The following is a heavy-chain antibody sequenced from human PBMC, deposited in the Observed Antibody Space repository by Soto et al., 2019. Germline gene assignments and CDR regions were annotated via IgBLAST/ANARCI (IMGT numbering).Heavy chain of an antibody. CDR1: GFTFSSYA. Sequence: GGSLRLSCAASGFTFSSYAMHWVRQAPGKGLEWVAVISYDGSNKFYADSVKGRFTISRDNSKNTLYLQMNSLRAEDTAVYYCARDQDCSGGSCYYFDYWGQGTLVTVSS. J-gene: IGHJ4*02. CDR2: ISYDGSNK. D-gene: IGHD2-15*01. CDR3: ARDQDCSGGSCYYFDY. V-gene: IGHV3-30-3*01.